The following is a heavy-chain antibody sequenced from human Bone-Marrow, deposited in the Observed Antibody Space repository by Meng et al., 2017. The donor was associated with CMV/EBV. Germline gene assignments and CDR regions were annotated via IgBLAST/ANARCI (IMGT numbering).Heavy chain of an antibody. CDR1: GFTFSDYY. J-gene: IGHJ6*01. D-gene: IGHD3-3*01. V-gene: IGHV3-21*01. CDR2: ISSSSSYI. Sequence: LSLTCAASGFTFSDYYMNWVRQAPGKGLEWVSSISSSSSYIYYADSVKGRFTISRDNAKNSLYLQMNSLRAEDTAVYYCARDSHDFWSGYYQVYYYGMDVWGQGPTVTGSS. CDR3: ARDSHDFWSGYYQVYYYGMDV.